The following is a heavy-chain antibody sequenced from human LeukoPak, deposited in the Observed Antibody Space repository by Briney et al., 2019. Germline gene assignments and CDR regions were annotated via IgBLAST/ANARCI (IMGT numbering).Heavy chain of an antibody. CDR2: ISGSDGST. CDR1: GFTFSSYA. J-gene: IGHJ4*02. CDR3: AKDRVVVVAAAFDY. V-gene: IGHV3-23*01. Sequence: GGSLRLSCAASGFTFSSYAMSWVRQAPGKGLEWVSAISGSDGSTYYADSVKGRFTISRDNSKNTLYLQMNSLRAEDTAVYYCAKDRVVVVAAAFDYWGQGTLVTVSS. D-gene: IGHD2-15*01.